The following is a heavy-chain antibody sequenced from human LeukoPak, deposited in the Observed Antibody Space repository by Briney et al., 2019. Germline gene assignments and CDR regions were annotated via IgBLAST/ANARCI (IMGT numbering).Heavy chain of an antibody. CDR1: GGSISSSRDY. D-gene: IGHD6-13*01. Sequence: SETLSLTCTVSGGSISSSRDYWGWIRQPPGKGLEWIGSYDRRGRTYYSPSLKSRVTISVDTSRNQFSLNLRSVTAADTAVYYCASSPWASSIGAVDHWGQGTLVTVSS. V-gene: IGHV4-39*01. CDR2: YDRRGRT. CDR3: ASSPWASSIGAVDH. J-gene: IGHJ4*02.